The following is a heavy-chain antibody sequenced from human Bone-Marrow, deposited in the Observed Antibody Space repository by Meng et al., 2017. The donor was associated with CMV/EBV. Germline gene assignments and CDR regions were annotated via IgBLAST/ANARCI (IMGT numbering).Heavy chain of an antibody. D-gene: IGHD1-26*01. CDR2: VSPSSSYI. V-gene: IGHV3-21*01. CDR3: ATTAKGGWELLREDY. J-gene: IGHJ4*02. CDR1: GFTFSTYN. Sequence: ETLSLTCAASGFTFSTYNMNWVRQAPGKGLEWVSSVSPSSSYIYYADSVKGRFTISRDNAKNSLYLQMSSLRAEDTAVYYCATTAKGGWELLREDYWGQGTLVTVSS.